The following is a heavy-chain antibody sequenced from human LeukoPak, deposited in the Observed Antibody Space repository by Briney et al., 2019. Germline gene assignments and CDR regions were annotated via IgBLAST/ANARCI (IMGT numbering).Heavy chain of an antibody. D-gene: IGHD6-19*01. V-gene: IGHV4-59*12. CDR1: GGSISSFS. Sequence: SETLSLTCTVSGGSISSFSWSWIRQPPGKGLEWIGYIHYSGSINYNPSLSSRVTISVDTSKNQFSLKLTSVTGADTAVYFCAKGNGWYPSWGQGTPVTVSS. J-gene: IGHJ5*02. CDR3: AKGNGWYPS. CDR2: IHYSGSI.